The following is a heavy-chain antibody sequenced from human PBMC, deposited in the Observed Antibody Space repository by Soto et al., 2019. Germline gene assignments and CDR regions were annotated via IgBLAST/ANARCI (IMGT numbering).Heavy chain of an antibody. CDR3: AGLYHYDSSGYYDY. CDR2: INPSGGRT. V-gene: IGHV1-46*01. J-gene: IGHJ4*02. D-gene: IGHD3-22*01. CDR1: GNSFTTYY. Sequence: ASVKVSCKASGNSFTTYYMHWVRQAPGQGLERMGIINPSGGRTTYAQKFQGRVTMTRDTSTSTLHMELSSLTSEDTAVYYCAGLYHYDSSGYYDYWGQGTLVTVSS.